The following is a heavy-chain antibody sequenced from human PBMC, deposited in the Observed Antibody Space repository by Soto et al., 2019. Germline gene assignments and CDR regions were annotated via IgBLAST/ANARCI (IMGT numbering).Heavy chain of an antibody. CDR3: ARDRPYSSSWYGGDNYWFDP. CDR1: GGSISSYY. J-gene: IGHJ5*02. V-gene: IGHV4-4*07. Sequence: LSLTFTVSGGSISSYYWSWIRQPAGKGLEWIGRIYTSGSTNYNPSLKSRVTMSVDTSKNQFSLKLSSVTAADTAVYYCARDRPYSSSWYGGDNYWFDPWGQGTLVTVSS. D-gene: IGHD6-13*01. CDR2: IYTSGST.